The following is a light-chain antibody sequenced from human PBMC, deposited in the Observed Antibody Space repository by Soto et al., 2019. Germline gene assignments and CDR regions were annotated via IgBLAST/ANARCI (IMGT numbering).Light chain of an antibody. Sequence: EIVMTQSPATLSVSPGERATLSCRASQSVSSNLAWYQKKPGQAPRLLIYGASTRATGIPARFSGSGSGTDFTLTISRLEPEDFAVYYCQQYGSSPLLTFGGGTKVDIK. CDR1: QSVSSN. CDR2: GAS. CDR3: QQYGSSPLLT. V-gene: IGKV3-15*01. J-gene: IGKJ4*01.